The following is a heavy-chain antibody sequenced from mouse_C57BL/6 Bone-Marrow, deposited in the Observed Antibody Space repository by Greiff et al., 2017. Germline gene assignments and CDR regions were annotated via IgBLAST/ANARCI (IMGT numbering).Heavy chain of an antibody. Sequence: EVKLEESGGGLVKPGGSLKLSCAASGFTFSSYAMSWVRQTPEKRLEWVATISDGGSYTYYPDNVKGGFTISRDNAKNNLYLQMSHLKSEDTAMYCCARVRAIVTPWFAYWGQGTLVTVSA. CDR3: ARVRAIVTPWFAY. V-gene: IGHV5-4*03. J-gene: IGHJ3*01. CDR2: ISDGGSYT. D-gene: IGHD2-5*01. CDR1: GFTFSSYA.